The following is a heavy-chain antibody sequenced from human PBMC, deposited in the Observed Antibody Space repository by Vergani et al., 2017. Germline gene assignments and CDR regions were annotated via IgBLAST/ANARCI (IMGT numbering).Heavy chain of an antibody. CDR2: TWYDGNNK. CDR1: GFTFNQYG. CDR3: ARILRLLCNRFEH. Sequence: QVQLVESGGGVVQPGRSLRLSCAASGFTFNQYGMHWVRQAPGKGLEWVAVTWYDGNNKQYADSVKGRFTISRDNSKSTMYLQMNSLRDEDTGVYYCARILRLLCNRFEHGGQGTLVTVSS. V-gene: IGHV3-33*01. D-gene: IGHD5-12*01. J-gene: IGHJ1*01.